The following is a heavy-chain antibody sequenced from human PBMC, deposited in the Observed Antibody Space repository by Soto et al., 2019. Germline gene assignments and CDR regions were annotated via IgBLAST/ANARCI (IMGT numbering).Heavy chain of an antibody. J-gene: IGHJ1*01. CDR3: ARGRNYYDSSGYYTPEYFQH. V-gene: IGHV4-30-2*01. D-gene: IGHD3-22*01. CDR2: IYHSGST. Sequence: QLQLQESGSGLVKPSQTLSLTCAVSGGSISSGGYSWSWIRQPPGKGLEWIGYIYHSGSTYYNPSLKSRVTISVDRSKNQFSRKLSSVTAADTAVYYCARGRNYYDSSGYYTPEYFQHWGQGTLVTVSS. CDR1: GGSISSGGYS.